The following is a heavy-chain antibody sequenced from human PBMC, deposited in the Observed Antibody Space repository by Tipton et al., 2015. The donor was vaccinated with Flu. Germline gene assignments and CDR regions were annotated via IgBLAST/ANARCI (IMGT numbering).Heavy chain of an antibody. CDR1: GGSFSGYY. CDR3: ARGSGYANTYFDS. CDR2: INDSGST. J-gene: IGHJ4*02. V-gene: IGHV4-34*01. D-gene: IGHD5-12*01. Sequence: LRLSCAVYGGSFSGYYWTWIRQPPGKRLEWIGEINDSGSTNYNPSLRSRVTISVDTSKNQFSLKLNSVSAADTAVYYCARGSGYANTYFDSWGQATLVTVSS.